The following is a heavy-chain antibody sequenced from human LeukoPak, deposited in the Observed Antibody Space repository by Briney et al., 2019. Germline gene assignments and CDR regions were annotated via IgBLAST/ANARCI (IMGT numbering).Heavy chain of an antibody. CDR3: ARDRWIAVAGNFDS. Sequence: SGGSLRLSCEASGFTFSSYAMHWVRQAPGKGLEWVAVTSYDGSNEYYADSVKGRFTISRDNSKNTLYLQVNSLRPEDTAVYYCARDRWIAVAGNFDSWGQGTLVTVSS. CDR2: TSYDGSNE. J-gene: IGHJ4*02. CDR1: GFTFSSYA. V-gene: IGHV3-30-3*01. D-gene: IGHD6-19*01.